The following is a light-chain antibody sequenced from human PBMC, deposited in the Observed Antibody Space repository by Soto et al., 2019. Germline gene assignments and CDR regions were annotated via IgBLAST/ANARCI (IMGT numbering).Light chain of an antibody. V-gene: IGKV3-20*01. CDR1: QSVGSS. J-gene: IGKJ5*01. CDR2: GAS. CDR3: QQYGSSPIT. Sequence: EIVLTQSPGTLSLSPGERATLSCRASQSVGSSLVWYQQKPGQAARLLIYGASTRATGIPDRFSGSGSGTDFTLTVTRLEPEDFAVYYCQQYGSSPITFGQGTRLEIK.